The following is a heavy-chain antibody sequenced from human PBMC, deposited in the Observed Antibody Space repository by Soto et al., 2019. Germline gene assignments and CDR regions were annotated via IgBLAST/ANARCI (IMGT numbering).Heavy chain of an antibody. J-gene: IGHJ6*03. Sequence: GSLRVSCAASGFTFSSYWMSWVRKAPGKGLEWVANIKQGGSEKYYVDSVKGRFTISRDNARNSLYLQMNSLRAEDTAVYYCARDLSWGSNWYYYMDVWGKGTTVTVSS. CDR1: GFTFSSYW. D-gene: IGHD7-27*01. CDR2: IKQGGSEK. CDR3: ARDLSWGSNWYYYMDV. V-gene: IGHV3-7*01.